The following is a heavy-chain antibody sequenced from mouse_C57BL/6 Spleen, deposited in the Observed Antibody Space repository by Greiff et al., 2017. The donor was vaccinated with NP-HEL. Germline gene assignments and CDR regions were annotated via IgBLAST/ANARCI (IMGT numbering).Heavy chain of an antibody. CDR3: ARGGSSYDYFDY. V-gene: IGHV5-16*01. Sequence: EVQVVESEGGLVQPGSSMKLSCTASGFTFSDYYMAWVRQVPEKGLEWVANINYDGSSTYYLDSLKSRFIISRDNAKNILYLQMSSLKSEDTATYYCARGGSSYDYFDYWGQGTTLTVSS. CDR2: INYDGSST. J-gene: IGHJ2*01. CDR1: GFTFSDYY. D-gene: IGHD1-1*01.